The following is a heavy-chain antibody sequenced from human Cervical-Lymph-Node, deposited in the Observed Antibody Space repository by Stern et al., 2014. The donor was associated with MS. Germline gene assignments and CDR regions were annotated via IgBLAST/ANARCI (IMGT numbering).Heavy chain of an antibody. Sequence: VQLVESGAEVKKPGASVKVSCKASGYSFTGYFMHWVRQAPGQGLEWMGWINPNSGAKDFAQKFQGRVTMTRDTSISTAYMELNSLRSDDTAVYYCATATAVQARFWFDPWGQGTLVIVSS. CDR1: GYSFTGYF. CDR2: INPNSGAK. V-gene: IGHV1-2*02. J-gene: IGHJ5*02. D-gene: IGHD6-13*01. CDR3: ATATAVQARFWFDP.